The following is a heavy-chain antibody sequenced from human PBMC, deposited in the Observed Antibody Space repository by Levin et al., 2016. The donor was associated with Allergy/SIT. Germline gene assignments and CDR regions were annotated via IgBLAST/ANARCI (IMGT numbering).Heavy chain of an antibody. J-gene: IGHJ4*02. CDR3: AREMNDIVATIDY. V-gene: IGHV3-66*01. D-gene: IGHD5-12*01. CDR2: IYSGGST. Sequence: WIRQPPGKGLEWVSVIYSGGSTYYADSVKGRFTISRDNSKNTLYLQMNSLRAEDTAVYYCAREMNDIVATIDYWGQGTLVTVSS.